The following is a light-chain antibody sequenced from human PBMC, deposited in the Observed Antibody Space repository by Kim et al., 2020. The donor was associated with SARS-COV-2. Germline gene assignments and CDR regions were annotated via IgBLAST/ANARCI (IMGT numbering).Light chain of an antibody. V-gene: IGLV2-14*03. CDR2: GVS. J-gene: IGLJ1*01. CDR1: SSDVGAYNY. Sequence: SHTISCTGTSSDVGAYNYVSWYQQHPGKAPKLMFYGVSNRPSGVSNRFSGSKSGNTASLTISGLQAEDEADYYCSSYTSSSTNYVFGTGTKVTVL. CDR3: SSYTSSSTNYV.